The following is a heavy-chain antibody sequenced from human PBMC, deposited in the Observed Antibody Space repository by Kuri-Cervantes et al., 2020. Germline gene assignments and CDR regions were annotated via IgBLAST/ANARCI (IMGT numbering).Heavy chain of an antibody. CDR2: INHSGST. V-gene: IGHV4-34*01. CDR3: AGTTVTTKVLDY. D-gene: IGHD4-17*01. CDR1: GGSFSGYY. Sequence: ESLKISCAVSGGSFSGYYWTWIRQSPVKGLEWIGEINHSGSTNYNPSLKSRVTISVDTSKNQFSLALSSVTAADTAVYYCAGTTVTTKVLDYWGRGTLVTVSS. J-gene: IGHJ4*02.